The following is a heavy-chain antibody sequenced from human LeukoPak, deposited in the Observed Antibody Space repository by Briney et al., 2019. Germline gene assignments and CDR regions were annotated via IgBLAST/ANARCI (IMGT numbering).Heavy chain of an antibody. CDR1: GYTFTGYY. Sequence: ASVKVSCKASGYTFTGYYMHWVRQAPGQGLEWMGRINPNSGCTNYAQKFQGRVTMTRDTSISTAYMELSRLRSDDTAVYYCARDRDILTGSGYYFDYWGQGTLVTVS. J-gene: IGHJ4*02. CDR3: ARDRDILTGSGYYFDY. D-gene: IGHD3-9*01. V-gene: IGHV1-2*06. CDR2: INPNSGCT.